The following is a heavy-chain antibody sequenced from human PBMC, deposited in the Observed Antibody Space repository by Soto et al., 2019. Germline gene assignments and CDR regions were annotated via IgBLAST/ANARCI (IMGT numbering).Heavy chain of an antibody. D-gene: IGHD2-15*01. CDR2: IWYDGSNK. CDR3: ERGGSSLELNV. Sequence: GGSLRLSCAASGFTFSSYGMHWVRQAPGKGLEWVAVIWYDGSNKYYADSVKGRFTISRDNSKNTLYLQMNSLRAEDTAVYYCERGGSSLELNVWGQGTTVTVSS. V-gene: IGHV3-33*01. J-gene: IGHJ6*02. CDR1: GFTFSSYG.